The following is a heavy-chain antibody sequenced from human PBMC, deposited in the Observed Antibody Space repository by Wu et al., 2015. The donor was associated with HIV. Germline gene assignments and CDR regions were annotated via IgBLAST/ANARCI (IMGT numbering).Heavy chain of an antibody. D-gene: IGHD3-10*01. J-gene: IGHJ6*02. CDR1: GGTFSSYA. Sequence: QVQLVQSGAEVKKPGSSVKVSCKASGGTFSSYAISWVRQAPGQGLEWMGRIIPIFGTANYAQKFQGRVTITADESTSTAYMELSSLRSEDTAVYYCARITMVRGAKFETGMDVWGQGTTVTVSS. CDR3: ARITMVRGAKFETGMDV. CDR2: IIPIFGTA. V-gene: IGHV1-69*13.